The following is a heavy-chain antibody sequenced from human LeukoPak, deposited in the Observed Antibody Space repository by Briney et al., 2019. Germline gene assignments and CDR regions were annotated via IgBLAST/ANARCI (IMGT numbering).Heavy chain of an antibody. Sequence: SETLSLTCTVSGASITSHYWSWIRRPPGKVLEWIGYASYTGTTNYNPSLKSRVTISVDTSKSQVSLKVSSLTAADTAVYYCATAGDWNDVPYWGQGILVTVYS. CDR1: GASITSHY. V-gene: IGHV4-59*11. D-gene: IGHD1-1*01. J-gene: IGHJ4*02. CDR2: ASYTGTT. CDR3: ATAGDWNDVPY.